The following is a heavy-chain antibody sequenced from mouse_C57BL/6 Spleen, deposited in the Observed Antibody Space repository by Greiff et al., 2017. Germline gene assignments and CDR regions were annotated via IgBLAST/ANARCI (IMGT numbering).Heavy chain of an antibody. D-gene: IGHD2-4*01. CDR1: GFSFNTYA. CDR3: GRNYDYGLYAMDY. J-gene: IGHJ4*01. CDR2: IRSKSNNYAR. Sequence: EVQLQQSGGGLVQPKGSLKLSCAASGFSFNTYAMTWVRQAPGKGLEWVARIRSKSNNYARYYADSVKDRFTISRDDSESMLYLQMNNLKTEDTAMYYCGRNYDYGLYAMDYWGQGTSVTVSS. V-gene: IGHV10-1*01.